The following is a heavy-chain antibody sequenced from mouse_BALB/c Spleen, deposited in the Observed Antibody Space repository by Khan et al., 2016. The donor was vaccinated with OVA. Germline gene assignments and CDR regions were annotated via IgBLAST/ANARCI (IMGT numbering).Heavy chain of an antibody. Sequence: LVKTGASVKISCKTSGYSFTGYYMHWVKQSHGKSLEWIGYISCYNGATTYNQKFKGKATFTVDTSSSTAYIQFNGLTSEEPAVYYCARSHLLWLYAMDYWGQGTSVTVSS. CDR2: ISCYNGAT. CDR1: GYSFTGYY. CDR3: ARSHLLWLYAMDY. D-gene: IGHD2-2*01. J-gene: IGHJ4*01. V-gene: IGHV1S34*01.